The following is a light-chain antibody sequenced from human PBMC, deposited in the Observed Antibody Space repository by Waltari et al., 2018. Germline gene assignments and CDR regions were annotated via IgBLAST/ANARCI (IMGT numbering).Light chain of an antibody. Sequence: PGQSITISCPGTSSDVGGSNYVSWYQQHPGKAPKLMIYEVSNRPSGVSNRFSGSKSGNTASLTISGLQAEDEADYYCSSYTSSSTLGVFGGGTKLTVL. CDR3: SSYTSSSTLGV. J-gene: IGLJ3*02. CDR1: SSDVGGSNY. V-gene: IGLV2-14*01. CDR2: EVS.